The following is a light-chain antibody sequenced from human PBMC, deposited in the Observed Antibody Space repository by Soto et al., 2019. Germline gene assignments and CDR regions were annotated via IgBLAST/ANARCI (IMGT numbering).Light chain of an antibody. Sequence: EFVLTQSPGTLSLSPGERATLSCRASQSVSSVFLAWYQQKPGQPPRLLFYGASTRGSGIPDRFSGSGSGTDFTLTISRLEPEDFAVYYCQHYGSSPPLAFGGGTKVDIK. CDR2: GAS. CDR3: QHYGSSPPLA. V-gene: IGKV3-20*01. J-gene: IGKJ4*01. CDR1: QSVSSVF.